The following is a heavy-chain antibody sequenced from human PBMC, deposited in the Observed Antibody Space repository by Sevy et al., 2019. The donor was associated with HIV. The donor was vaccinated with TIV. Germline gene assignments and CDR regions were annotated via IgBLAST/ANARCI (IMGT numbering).Heavy chain of an antibody. D-gene: IGHD3-22*01. CDR1: GGSISSYY. CDR3: ARGRGVIVVAKAFDP. Sequence: SETLSLTCTVSGGSISSYYWSWIRQPAGKGLEWIGRIYTSGSTNYNPSLKSRVTMSVDTSKNQFSLKLSSVTAADTAVYYCARGRGVIVVAKAFDPWGQGTLFTVSS. CDR2: IYTSGST. J-gene: IGHJ5*02. V-gene: IGHV4-4*07.